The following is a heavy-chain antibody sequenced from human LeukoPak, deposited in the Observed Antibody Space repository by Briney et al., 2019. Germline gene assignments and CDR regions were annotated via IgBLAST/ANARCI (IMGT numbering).Heavy chain of an antibody. Sequence: GGSLTPSCAPSRFTVSHFGMHGVRRAPGRGLEGVAVIWNDGSNEYYADSVKGRFTISRDNSKNTVSLQMNSLRDEDTAVYYCAKDAQRGFDYSNSLEYWGQGTLVTVSS. CDR3: AKDAQRGFDYSNSLEY. J-gene: IGHJ4*02. D-gene: IGHD4-11*01. CDR1: RFTVSHFG. CDR2: IWNDGSNE. V-gene: IGHV3-33*06.